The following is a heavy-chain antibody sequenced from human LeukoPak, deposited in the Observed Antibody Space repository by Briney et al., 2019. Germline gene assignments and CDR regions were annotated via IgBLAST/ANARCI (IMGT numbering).Heavy chain of an antibody. J-gene: IGHJ4*02. CDR1: GYTFTSYG. CDR3: ATDGAGDYLNH. D-gene: IGHD4-17*01. V-gene: IGHV1-18*01. CDR2: ISAYNGNT. Sequence: ASVKVSCKASGYTFTSYGISWVRQAPGQGLEWMGWISAYNGNTNYAQKLQGRVTMTTDTSTSTAYMELSSLSYDDTAVYYCATDGAGDYLNHWGQGTLVTVSS.